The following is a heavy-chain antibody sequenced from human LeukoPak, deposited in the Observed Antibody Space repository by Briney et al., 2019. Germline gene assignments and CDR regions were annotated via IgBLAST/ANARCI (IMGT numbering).Heavy chain of an antibody. V-gene: IGHV3-21*01. D-gene: IGHD7-27*01. CDR2: ISSSSSYI. Sequence: GGSLRLSCAASGFTFGSYSMNWVRQAPGKGLEWVSSISSSSSYIYYADSVKGRFTISRDNAKNSLYLQMYSLRAEDTAVYYCARAPNAGAEFDYWGQGTLVTVSS. CDR1: GFTFGSYS. CDR3: ARAPNAGAEFDY. J-gene: IGHJ4*02.